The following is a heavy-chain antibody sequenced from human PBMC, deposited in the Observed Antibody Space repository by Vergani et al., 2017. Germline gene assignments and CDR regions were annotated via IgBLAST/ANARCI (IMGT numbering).Heavy chain of an antibody. CDR1: GFTFNHCA. Sequence: EVQLLESGGDLVQPGGSLRLSCAASGFTFNHCAMNWVRQAPGKGLEWVSGISGSGGSTYYAGSVTGRFTISRDSSKNTLYLQMNILSAGDTAVYYCAKANPRNSGYDYLYYYHAMDVWGQGTTVTVSS. D-gene: IGHD5-12*01. J-gene: IGHJ6*02. CDR3: AKANPRNSGYDYLYYYHAMDV. CDR2: ISGSGGST. V-gene: IGHV3-23*01.